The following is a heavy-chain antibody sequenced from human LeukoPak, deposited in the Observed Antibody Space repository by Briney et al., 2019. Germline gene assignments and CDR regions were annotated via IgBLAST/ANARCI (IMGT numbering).Heavy chain of an antibody. V-gene: IGHV4-34*01. D-gene: IGHD5-24*01. CDR3: ARGSREMATIFDR. J-gene: IGHJ4*02. Sequence: SETLSLTCAVYGGSFSGYYWSWIRQPPGKGLEWIGEINHSGSTNYNPSLKSRVTMSVDTSKNQVSLQLSSVTAADTAVYYCARGSREMATIFDRWGQGTLVTVSS. CDR1: GGSFSGYY. CDR2: INHSGST.